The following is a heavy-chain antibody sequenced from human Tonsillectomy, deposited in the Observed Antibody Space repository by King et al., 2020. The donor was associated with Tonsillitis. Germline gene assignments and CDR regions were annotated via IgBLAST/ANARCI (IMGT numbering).Heavy chain of an antibody. J-gene: IGHJ2*01. CDR2: INWNGGST. Sequence: DVQLVESGGGVVRPGGSLRLSCAASGFTFDDYGMSWVRQAPGKGLEWVSGINWNGGSTGYADSVKGRFTISRDNAKNSLYLQMNSLRAEDTALFYCARHHDFSDNSGYPREEYFDLWGRGTLVTVSS. V-gene: IGHV3-20*04. CDR1: GFTFDDYG. D-gene: IGHD3-22*01. CDR3: ARHHDFSDNSGYPREEYFDL.